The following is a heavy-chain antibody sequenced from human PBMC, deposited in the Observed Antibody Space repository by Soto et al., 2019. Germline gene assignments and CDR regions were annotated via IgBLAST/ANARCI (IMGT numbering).Heavy chain of an antibody. Sequence: EVQLVESGGGLVQHGGSLRLSCAASGFTFSSYAMHWVRQAPGKGLEYVSAISSNGGSTYYANSVKGRFTISRDNSKNTLYLQMGSLRAVDMAVYYSAREGYCSSTSCYSFDYWRQGTLVTLSS. CDR1: GFTFSSYA. CDR2: ISSNGGST. J-gene: IGHJ4*02. V-gene: IGHV3-64*01. CDR3: AREGYCSSTSCYSFDY. D-gene: IGHD2-2*01.